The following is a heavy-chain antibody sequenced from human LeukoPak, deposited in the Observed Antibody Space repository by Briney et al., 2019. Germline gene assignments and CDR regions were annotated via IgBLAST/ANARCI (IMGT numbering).Heavy chain of an antibody. CDR1: GFTFNSYA. D-gene: IGHD1-26*01. CDR3: AQTRPGSYSDY. CDR2: ISDRGGTT. V-gene: IGHV3-23*01. Sequence: GGSLRLSCAASGFTFNSYAMTWVRQAPGKGLEWVSSISDRGGTTDYADSVKGRFTISRDNSKNTLYLQMNSLRDEDTALYYCAQTRPGSYSDYWGQGTLVTVSS. J-gene: IGHJ4*02.